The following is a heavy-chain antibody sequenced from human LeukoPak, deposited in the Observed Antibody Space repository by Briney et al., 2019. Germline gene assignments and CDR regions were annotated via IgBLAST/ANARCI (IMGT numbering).Heavy chain of an antibody. CDR3: SREGPGAEYFQH. CDR2: IYHNGIT. V-gene: IGHV4-59*01. J-gene: IGHJ1*01. CDR1: GGSISSYY. Sequence: PSETLSLTCTVSGGSISSYYWSWIRQPPGKGLEWIAYIYHNGITNYNPSLKSRVTISVDTSKTQFSLKLSSVTAADTAVYYCSREGPGAEYFQHWGQGTLVTVSS.